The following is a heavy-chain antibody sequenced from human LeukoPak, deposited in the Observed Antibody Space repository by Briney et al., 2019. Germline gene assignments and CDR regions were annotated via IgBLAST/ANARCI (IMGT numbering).Heavy chain of an antibody. V-gene: IGHV1-2*02. CDR1: GYTFTGYY. CDR2: INPNSGGT. D-gene: IGHD3-3*01. Sequence: ASVKVSCKASGYTFTGYYMHWVRQAPGQGLEWMGWINPNSGGTNYAQKLQGRVTMTTDTSTSTAYMELRSLRSDDTAVHYCARGRSGYSTDAFDIWGQGTMVTVSS. CDR3: ARGRSGYSTDAFDI. J-gene: IGHJ3*02.